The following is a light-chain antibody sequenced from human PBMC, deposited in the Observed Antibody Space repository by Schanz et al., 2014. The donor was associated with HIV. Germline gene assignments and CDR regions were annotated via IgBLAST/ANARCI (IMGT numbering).Light chain of an antibody. J-gene: IGLJ3*02. CDR1: SSNIGAGYD. CDR3: QSYDSSLTTGV. V-gene: IGLV1-40*01. Sequence: QSVLTQPPSVSGAPGQRVTISCTGSSSNIGAGYDVYWYQQLPGTAPKLLIYGNSNRPSGVPDRFSGSKSGTSASLAITGLQAEDEAYYYCQSYDSSLTTGVFGGGTKLTVL. CDR2: GNS.